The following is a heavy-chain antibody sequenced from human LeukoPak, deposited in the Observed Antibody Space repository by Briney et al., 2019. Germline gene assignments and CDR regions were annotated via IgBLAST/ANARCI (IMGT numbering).Heavy chain of an antibody. CDR1: GFTFSSDS. Sequence: GGSLRLSCAGSGFTFSSDSMNWVRQAPGKGLEWVSYISSSGNTKHYVDSVKGRFTISRDNAKNSLYLQMNSLRDEDTAVYYCARDYYGMDVWGQGTTVTVSS. CDR3: ARDYYGMDV. J-gene: IGHJ6*02. CDR2: ISSSGNTK. V-gene: IGHV3-48*02.